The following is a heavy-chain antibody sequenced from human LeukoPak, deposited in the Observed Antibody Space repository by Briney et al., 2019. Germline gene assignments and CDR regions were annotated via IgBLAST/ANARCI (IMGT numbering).Heavy chain of an antibody. CDR2: INSDESST. D-gene: IGHD4-17*01. CDR3: ARARTVTTATGFQH. J-gene: IGHJ1*01. V-gene: IGHV3-74*01. CDR1: GFTVSSYW. Sequence: GGSLRLSCAASGFTVSSYWMHWVRQAPGKGLVWVSRINSDESSTNYADAVKGRFTISRDNAKNTLYLQMDSLRAEDTAVYYCARARTVTTATGFQHWGQGTLVTVSS.